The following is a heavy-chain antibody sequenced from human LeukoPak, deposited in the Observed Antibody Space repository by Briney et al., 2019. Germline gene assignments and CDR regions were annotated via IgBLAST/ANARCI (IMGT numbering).Heavy chain of an antibody. J-gene: IGHJ6*02. CDR1: GFTFSSYA. CDR3: ARDPPHGMDV. V-gene: IGHV3-30-3*01. Sequence: PGGSLRLSCAASGFTFSSYAMHWVRQAPGKGLEWVAAISFDGGNKYYADSVKGRFTISRDNSKDTLYLQMNSLRAEDTAVYYCARDPPHGMDVWGQGTTVTVSS. CDR2: ISFDGGNK.